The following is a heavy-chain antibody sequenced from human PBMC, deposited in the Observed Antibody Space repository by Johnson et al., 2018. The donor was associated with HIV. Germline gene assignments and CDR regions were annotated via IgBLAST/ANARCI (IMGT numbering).Heavy chain of an antibody. V-gene: IGHV3-74*01. CDR2: INTAGGSP. J-gene: IGHJ3*02. CDR1: GFTFNTYW. Sequence: VQLVESGGGLVQPGGSLRLSCAVSGFTFNTYWMNWVRQAPGKGLVWVARINTAGGSPSHVDSVKGRFTVSRDNAKNTLYLPMNRQRADDTAVYYFAREGPSERAGFDIWGQGTMVTVSS. CDR3: AREGPSERAGFDI.